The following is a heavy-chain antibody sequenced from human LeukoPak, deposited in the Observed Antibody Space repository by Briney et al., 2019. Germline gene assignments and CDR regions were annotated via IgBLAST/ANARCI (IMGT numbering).Heavy chain of an antibody. CDR2: FYYSGST. D-gene: IGHD4-17*01. CDR3: ARVDYGDYEENWFDP. J-gene: IGHJ5*02. V-gene: IGHV4-59*01. Sequence: SETLSLTCTVSGGSISSYYWTWIRQPPGKGLEWIGYFYYSGSTNYNPSLKSRVTISVDTSKNQFSLKLSSVTAADTAVYYCARVDYGDYEENWFDPWGQGTLVTVSS. CDR1: GGSISSYY.